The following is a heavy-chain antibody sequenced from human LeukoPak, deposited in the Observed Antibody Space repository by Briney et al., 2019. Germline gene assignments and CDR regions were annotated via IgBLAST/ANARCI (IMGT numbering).Heavy chain of an antibody. D-gene: IGHD3-9*01. V-gene: IGHV3-7*01. CDR2: IKQDGSEK. CDR1: GFTFSSYW. Sequence: GGSLRLSCAASGFTFSSYWMSWVRQAPGKGLEWVANIKQDGSEKYYVDSVKGRFTISRDNAKNSLYPQMNSLRAEDTAVYYCAREVGYYDILTGYPRYYFDYWGQGTLVTVSS. J-gene: IGHJ4*02. CDR3: AREVGYYDILTGYPRYYFDY.